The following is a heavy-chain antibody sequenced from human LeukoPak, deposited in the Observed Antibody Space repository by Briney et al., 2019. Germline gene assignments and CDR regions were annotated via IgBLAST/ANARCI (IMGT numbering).Heavy chain of an antibody. D-gene: IGHD6-19*01. CDR2: ISANNGNT. J-gene: IGHJ4*02. V-gene: IGHV1-18*01. CDR3: ARGGMTIAVALDY. CDR1: GYTFSSYG. Sequence: ASVEVSCKASGYTFSSYGITWVRQAPGQGLEWMGWISANNGNTNYAQKLRGRVTMTTDKSTSTAYMELRSLRSDDTAVYYCARGGMTIAVALDYWGQGTLVTVSS.